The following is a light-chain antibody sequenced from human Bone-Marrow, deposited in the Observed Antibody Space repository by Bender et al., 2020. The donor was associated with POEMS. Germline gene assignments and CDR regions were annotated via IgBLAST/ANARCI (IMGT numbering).Light chain of an antibody. J-gene: IGLJ2*01. CDR2: QDT. CDR1: DLGDKY. V-gene: IGLV3-1*01. Sequence: SYEVTQPPSVSVSPGQTASITCSGDDLGDKYVAWYQQKPGQSPVLVIYQDTKRPSGIPERVSGSNSGNTATLTISRVEAGDEADYYCQVWDNNSDHVVFGGGTKLTVL. CDR3: QVWDNNSDHVV.